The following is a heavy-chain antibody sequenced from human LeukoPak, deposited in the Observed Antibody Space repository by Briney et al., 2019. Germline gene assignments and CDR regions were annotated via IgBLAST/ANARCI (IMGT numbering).Heavy chain of an antibody. D-gene: IGHD3-22*01. Sequence: PSETLSLTCSVSGASISSGSNYWGWIRQPPGKGLEWIGSIYYSGSTYYNPSLKSRVTISVDTSKNQFSLKLSSVTAADTAVYYCASHSSSYYYDSSGYWGAFDIWGQGTMVTVSS. CDR3: ASHSSSYYYDSSGYWGAFDI. CDR1: GASISSGSNY. V-gene: IGHV4-39*07. CDR2: IYYSGST. J-gene: IGHJ3*02.